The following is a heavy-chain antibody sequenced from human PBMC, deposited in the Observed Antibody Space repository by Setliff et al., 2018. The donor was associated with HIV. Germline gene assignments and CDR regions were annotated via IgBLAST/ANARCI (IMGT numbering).Heavy chain of an antibody. J-gene: IGHJ3*02. V-gene: IGHV3-23*01. CDR2: ISNSDGRT. CDR1: GFTFKNSA. D-gene: IGHD5-12*01. Sequence: GGSLSLSCAASGFTFKNSAMSWVRQAPGEGLEWVSTISNSDGRTNYAASVKGRFTISRDNSKNTLYLQMNSLRDEDTAVYYCAKMAGRDGYDYAVDNWGQGTMVTVSS. CDR3: AKMAGRDGYDYAVDN.